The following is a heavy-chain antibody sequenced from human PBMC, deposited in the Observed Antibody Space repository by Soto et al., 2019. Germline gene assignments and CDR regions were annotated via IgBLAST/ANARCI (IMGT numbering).Heavy chain of an antibody. Sequence: QVQLVESGGGVVQPGRSLRLSCAASGFTFSSYAMHWVRQAPGTGLEWVAVISYDGSNKYYADSVKGRFTISRDNSKNTLYLQMNSLRAEDTAVYYCARGIAAAQYGMDVWGQGTTVTVSS. D-gene: IGHD6-13*01. CDR1: GFTFSSYA. J-gene: IGHJ6*02. V-gene: IGHV3-30-3*01. CDR3: ARGIAAAQYGMDV. CDR2: ISYDGSNK.